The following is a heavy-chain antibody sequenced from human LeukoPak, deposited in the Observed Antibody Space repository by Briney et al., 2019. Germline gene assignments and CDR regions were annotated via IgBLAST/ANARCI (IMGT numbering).Heavy chain of an antibody. D-gene: IGHD2-8*01. Sequence: PSQTLSLTCTVSGGSISSGSYYWSWIRQPAGKGLEWIGRIYTSGSTNYNPSLKSRVTISVDTSKNQFSLKLSSVTAADTAVYYCARDVYDDFDIWGQGTMVTVSS. CDR3: ARDVYDDFDI. J-gene: IGHJ3*02. CDR2: IYTSGST. CDR1: GGSISSGSYY. V-gene: IGHV4-61*02.